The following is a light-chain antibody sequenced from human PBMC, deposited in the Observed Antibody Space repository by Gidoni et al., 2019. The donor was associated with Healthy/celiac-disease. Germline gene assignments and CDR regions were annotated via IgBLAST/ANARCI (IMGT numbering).Light chain of an antibody. CDR1: QSISSY. V-gene: IGKV1-39*01. Sequence: DIQMTQSPSSLSASVGDRVTITCRASQSISSYLNGYQQKPGKAPELLIYAASSLQSGVPSRFSGSGSGTDFTLTISSLQPEDFATYYCQQSYSTRVTFGQGTRLEIK. J-gene: IGKJ5*01. CDR3: QQSYSTRVT. CDR2: AAS.